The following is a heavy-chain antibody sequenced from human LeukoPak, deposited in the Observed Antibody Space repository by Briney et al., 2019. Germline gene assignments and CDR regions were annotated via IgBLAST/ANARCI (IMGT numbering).Heavy chain of an antibody. CDR3: AKDERGSGPGGDY. Sequence: GGSLRLSCAASGFTFSDYDMSWIRQAPGKGLEWVSAISGSGGSTYYADSVKGRFTISRDNSKNTLYLQMNSLRAEDTAVYYCAKDERGSGPGGDYWGQGTLVTVSS. J-gene: IGHJ4*02. CDR2: ISGSGGST. CDR1: GFTFSDYD. D-gene: IGHD3-10*01. V-gene: IGHV3-23*01.